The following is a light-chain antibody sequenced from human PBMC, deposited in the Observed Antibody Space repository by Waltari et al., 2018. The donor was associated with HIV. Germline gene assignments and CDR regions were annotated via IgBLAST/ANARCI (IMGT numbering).Light chain of an antibody. CDR1: QSISAY. V-gene: IGKV1-39*01. Sequence: DIQMTQSPSSLSASVGDRVSITCRASQSISAYVNWYQQKSGKAPNLQIFDASTLQSGVPSRFSGGGSGTDFTLAISSLQPEDFAIYYFQQSYSLPPSFGQGTRLEIK. CDR3: QQSYSLPPS. CDR2: DAS. J-gene: IGKJ5*01.